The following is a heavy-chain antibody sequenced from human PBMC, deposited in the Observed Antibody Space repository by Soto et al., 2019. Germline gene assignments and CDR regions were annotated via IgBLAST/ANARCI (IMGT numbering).Heavy chain of an antibody. D-gene: IGHD3-3*01. Sequence: PGGSLRLSCAASGFTFSNHWMHWVRQAPGKGLMWVSRINSDGSSTTSADSVKGRLTIFRDNAKNTVYLQMNSLRVEDTAVYYCLVWSGYSVGHFQHWGQGTLVTVSS. CDR1: GFTFSNHW. CDR3: LVWSGYSVGHFQH. J-gene: IGHJ1*01. V-gene: IGHV3-74*01. CDR2: INSDGSST.